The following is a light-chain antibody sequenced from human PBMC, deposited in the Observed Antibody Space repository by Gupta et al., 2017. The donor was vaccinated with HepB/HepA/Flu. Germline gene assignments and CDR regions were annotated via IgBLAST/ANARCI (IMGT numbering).Light chain of an antibody. CDR3: QQSNSTPHT. J-gene: IGKJ1*01. V-gene: IGKV1-39*01. CDR2: AAS. Sequence: DIQMTQSTSSLSASGGGRVTITCRASQSISNYLNWYQQKPGKAPKLLIYAASSLQSGVPSRFSGSGSGTDFTLTISSLQPEDFATYYCQQSNSTPHTFGQGTKVEIK. CDR1: QSISNY.